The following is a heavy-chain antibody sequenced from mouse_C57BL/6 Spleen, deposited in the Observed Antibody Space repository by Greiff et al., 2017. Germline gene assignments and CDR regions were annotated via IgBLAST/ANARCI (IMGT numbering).Heavy chain of an antibody. J-gene: IGHJ4*01. CDR2: ISGGGGNT. CDR1: GFTFSSYT. CDR3: ARQEPFYAMDY. V-gene: IGHV5-9*01. Sequence: EVKLVESGGGLVKPGGSLKLSCAASGFTFSSYTMSWVRQTPEKRLEWVATISGGGGNTYYPDSVKGRFTISRDNAKNTLYLQMSSLRSEDTALYYCARQEPFYAMDYWGQGTSVTVAS.